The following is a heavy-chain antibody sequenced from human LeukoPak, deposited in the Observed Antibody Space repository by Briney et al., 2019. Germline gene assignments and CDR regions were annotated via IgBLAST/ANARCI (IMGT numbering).Heavy chain of an antibody. J-gene: IGHJ4*02. V-gene: IGHV3-49*03. Sequence: PGGSLRLSCTASGFTFGDYTMTWLRQAPGKGLEWVGFIRNKADGGAPEYAASVKGRFTISRDDSKNIAYLQMNSLKTDDTAVYYCTRDPPTRYWGQGTLVSVSS. CDR2: IRNKADGGAP. D-gene: IGHD1-26*01. CDR1: GFTFGDYT. CDR3: TRDPPTRY.